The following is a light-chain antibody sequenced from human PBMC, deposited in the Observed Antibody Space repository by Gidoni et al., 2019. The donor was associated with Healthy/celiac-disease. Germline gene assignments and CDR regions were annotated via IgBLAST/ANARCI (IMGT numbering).Light chain of an antibody. V-gene: IGLV6-57*01. CDR3: QSYDSSNQGV. CDR2: EDN. CDR1: SGSIASNY. Sequence: NFMLTQPHSVSASPRQTVTISCTRSSGSIASNYVQWYQPRPGSSPTTVIYEDNQRPSGVPDRCSGSIDSSANSASLTISGLKTEDEADYYCQSYDSSNQGVFGGGTKLTVL. J-gene: IGLJ2*01.